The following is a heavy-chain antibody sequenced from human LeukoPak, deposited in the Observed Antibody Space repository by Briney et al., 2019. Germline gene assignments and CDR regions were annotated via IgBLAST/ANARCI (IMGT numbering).Heavy chain of an antibody. V-gene: IGHV4-39*01. J-gene: IGHJ4*02. D-gene: IGHD3-22*01. CDR2: IYYSGST. CDR1: GGSISSSSYY. Sequence: PSETLSLTCTVSGGSISSSSYYWGWIRQPPGQGLEWIGSIYYSGSTYYNPSLKSRVTISVDTSKNQFSLKLSSVTAADTAVYYCARWGIFGNYYDSRWGQGTLVTVSS. CDR3: ARWGIFGNYYDSR.